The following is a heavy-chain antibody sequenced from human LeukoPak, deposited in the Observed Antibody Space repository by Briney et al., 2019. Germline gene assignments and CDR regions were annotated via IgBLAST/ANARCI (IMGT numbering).Heavy chain of an antibody. V-gene: IGHV3-30*18. CDR1: GFTFSSYG. CDR2: ISYDGSNK. J-gene: IGHJ5*02. CDR3: AKQTGP. Sequence: GGSLRLSCAASGFTFSSYGMHWVRQAPGKGLEWVAVISYDGSNKYYADSVKGRFTISGDNSKNTLYLQMNSLRAEDTAVYYCAKQTGPWGQGTLVTVSS.